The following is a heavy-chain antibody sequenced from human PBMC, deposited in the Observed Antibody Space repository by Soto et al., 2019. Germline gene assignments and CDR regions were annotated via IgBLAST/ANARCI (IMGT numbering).Heavy chain of an antibody. CDR2: IIPMFGTP. J-gene: IGHJ4*02. CDR3: ATSEGRDGYSFDY. CDR1: GVTFNRRD. Sequence: SVTVPCKAAGVTFNRRDMRWVRQAPGQGLEWMGGIIPMFGTPHYAEKFQDRVTITADESTGTAYLELSSLTSEDTAVYYCATSEGRDGYSFDYWGPGTLVTVSS. V-gene: IGHV1-69*13. D-gene: IGHD5-12*01.